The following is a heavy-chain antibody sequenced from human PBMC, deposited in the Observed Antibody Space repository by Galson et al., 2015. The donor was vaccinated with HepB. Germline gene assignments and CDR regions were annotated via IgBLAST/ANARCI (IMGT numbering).Heavy chain of an antibody. D-gene: IGHD3-10*01. CDR1: GGSISSTTYR. Sequence: ETLSLTCTVSGGSISSTTYRWGWIRQPPGKGLEWIGNIYSSGSTYYDPSLESRVTISVDTSRNQFSLRLSSVTTADTAVYYCARRVPRLWFGEYSGPWGQGTLVTASS. V-gene: IGHV4-39*01. J-gene: IGHJ5*02. CDR3: ARRVPRLWFGEYSGP. CDR2: IYSSGST.